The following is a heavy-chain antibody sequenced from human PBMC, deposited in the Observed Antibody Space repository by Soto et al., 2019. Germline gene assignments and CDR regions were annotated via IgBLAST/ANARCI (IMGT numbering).Heavy chain of an antibody. V-gene: IGHV4-30-4*01. CDR3: AREIMPLTNDWYFDL. J-gene: IGHJ2*01. D-gene: IGHD2-8*01. CDR2: IFDSGST. CDR1: GGSFSGYY. Sequence: SETLSLTCAVYGGSFSGYYWSWIRQPPGKGLEWIGHIFDSGSTYYNPSLKSRLTISVDTSKNQFSLRLSSVTAADTAVYYCAREIMPLTNDWYFDLWGRGTLVTVSS.